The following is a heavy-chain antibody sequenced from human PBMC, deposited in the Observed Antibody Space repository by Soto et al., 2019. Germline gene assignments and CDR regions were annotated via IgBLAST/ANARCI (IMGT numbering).Heavy chain of an antibody. Sequence: QVQLVESGGGVVQPGKSLRLSCTASGFVFLNYAFHWVRQAPGKGLEWVAVISYDGSDLFYADSVKGRFTLSRDNSRDTLYLQMNSLRADDTAVYYCARVGNYGDSPYYNYATDVWGQGTTVTVSS. J-gene: IGHJ6*02. V-gene: IGHV3-30-3*01. CDR3: ARVGNYGDSPYYNYATDV. CDR2: ISYDGSDL. D-gene: IGHD4-17*01. CDR1: GFVFLNYA.